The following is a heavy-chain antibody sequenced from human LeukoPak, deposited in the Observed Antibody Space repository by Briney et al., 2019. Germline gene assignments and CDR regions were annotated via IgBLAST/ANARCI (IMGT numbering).Heavy chain of an antibody. Sequence: GGSLRLSCSASGFTFSSYAMHWVRQAPGKGLEYVSAISSNGGSTYYADSVKGRFTISRDNSKNTLYLQMSSLRAEDTAVYYCVKGPLAHCSSWATMGFQPWGQGTLVTVSS. CDR2: ISSNGGST. CDR3: VKGPLAHCSSWATMGFQP. D-gene: IGHD6-13*01. J-gene: IGHJ5*02. CDR1: GFTFSSYA. V-gene: IGHV3-64D*06.